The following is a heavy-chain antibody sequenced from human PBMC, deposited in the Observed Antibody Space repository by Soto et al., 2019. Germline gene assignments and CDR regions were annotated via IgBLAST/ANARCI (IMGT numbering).Heavy chain of an antibody. CDR2: TRNKANSYTT. J-gene: IGHJ3*02. CDR1: GFTFSDHY. Sequence: GGSLRLSCAASGFTFSDHYMDWVRQAPGKGLEWVGRTRNKANSYTTEYAASVKGRFTISRDDSKNSLYLQMNSLKTEDTAVYYCATGVSLERRGKDAFDIWGQGTMVTVSS. D-gene: IGHD1-20*01. CDR3: ATGVSLERRGKDAFDI. V-gene: IGHV3-72*01.